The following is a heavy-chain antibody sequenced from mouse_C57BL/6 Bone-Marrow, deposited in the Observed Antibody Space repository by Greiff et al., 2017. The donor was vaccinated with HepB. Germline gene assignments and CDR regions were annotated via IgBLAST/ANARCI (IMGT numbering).Heavy chain of an antibody. CDR1: GFNITDYY. J-gene: IGHJ3*01. V-gene: IGHV14-2*01. Sequence: VQLKQSGAELVKPGASVKLSCTASGFNITDYYMHWVKQRPEQGLEWIGRIDPEDGETKYAPKFQGKATITADTSSNTAYLQLSSLTSEDTAVYYCARDYGSSRGFAYWGQGTLVTVSA. D-gene: IGHD1-1*01. CDR2: IDPEDGET. CDR3: ARDYGSSRGFAY.